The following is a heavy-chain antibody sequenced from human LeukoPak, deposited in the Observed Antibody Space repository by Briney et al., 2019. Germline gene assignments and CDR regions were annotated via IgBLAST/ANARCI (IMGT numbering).Heavy chain of an antibody. J-gene: IGHJ4*02. CDR2: ISGSGGST. Sequence: GGSLRLSCAASGFTFSSYAMSWVRQAPGKGLEWVSAISGSGGSTYYADSVKGRFTISRDNSKNTLYPQMNSLRAEDTAVYYCAKDYGGVGANYFDYWGQGTLVTVSS. D-gene: IGHD1-26*01. CDR3: AKDYGGVGANYFDY. V-gene: IGHV3-23*01. CDR1: GFTFSSYA.